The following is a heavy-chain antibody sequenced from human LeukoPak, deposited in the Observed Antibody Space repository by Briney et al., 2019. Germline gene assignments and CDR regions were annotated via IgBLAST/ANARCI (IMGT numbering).Heavy chain of an antibody. V-gene: IGHV4-34*01. CDR2: INHSGST. Sequence: PSETLSLTCTVSGDSISSYYWSWIRQPPGKGLEWIGEINHSGSTNYNPSLKSRVTISVDTSKNQFSLKLSSVTAADTAVYYCASSSSSSGRFGVDYWGQGTLVTVSS. D-gene: IGHD6-6*01. CDR3: ASSSSSSGRFGVDY. CDR1: GDSISSYY. J-gene: IGHJ4*02.